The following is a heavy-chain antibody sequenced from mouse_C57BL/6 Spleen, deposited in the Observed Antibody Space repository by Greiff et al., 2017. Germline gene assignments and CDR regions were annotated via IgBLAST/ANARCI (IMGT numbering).Heavy chain of an antibody. D-gene: IGHD2-4*01. Sequence: QVQLKQPGAELVKPGASVTVSCKASGYTFTSYWMHWVKQRPGQGLEWIGRIHPSDSNTNYNQKFKGKATLTVDKSSSTAYMQLSSLTSEDSADYYCAIRDYDETWFAYWGQGTLVTVSA. CDR2: IHPSDSNT. CDR3: AIRDYDETWFAY. V-gene: IGHV1-74*01. CDR1: GYTFTSYW. J-gene: IGHJ3*01.